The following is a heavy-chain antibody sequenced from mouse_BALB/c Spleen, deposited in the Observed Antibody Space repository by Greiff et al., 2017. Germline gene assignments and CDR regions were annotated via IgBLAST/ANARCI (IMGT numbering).Heavy chain of an antibody. CDR1: GFTFSSYA. D-gene: IGHD2-14*01. Sequence: EVQGVESGGGLVKPGGSLKLSCAASGFTFSSYAMSWVRQTPEKRLEWVATISSGGSYTYYPDSVKGRFTISRDNAKNTLYLQMSSLRSEDTAMYYCARRVGYDGAMDYWGQGTSVTVSS. CDR3: ARRVGYDGAMDY. CDR2: ISSGGSYT. V-gene: IGHV5-9-3*01. J-gene: IGHJ4*01.